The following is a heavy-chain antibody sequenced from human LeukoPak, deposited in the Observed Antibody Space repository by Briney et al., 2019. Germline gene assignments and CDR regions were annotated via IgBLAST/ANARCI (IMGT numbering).Heavy chain of an antibody. Sequence: SETLSLTCTVSGYSISSGYYWGWIRQPPGKGLEWIGSIYHSGSTYYNPSLKSRVTISVDTSKNQFSLKLSSVTAADTAVYYCARSGSQQWLVRYWGQGTLVTVSS. CDR3: ARSGSQQWLVRY. D-gene: IGHD6-19*01. CDR2: IYHSGST. V-gene: IGHV4-38-2*02. J-gene: IGHJ4*02. CDR1: GYSISSGYY.